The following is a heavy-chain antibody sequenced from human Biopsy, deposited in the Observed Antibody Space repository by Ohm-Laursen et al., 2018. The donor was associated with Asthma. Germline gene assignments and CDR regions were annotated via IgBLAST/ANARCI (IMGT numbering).Heavy chain of an antibody. CDR3: ARGDSSGWSHYYFDY. V-gene: IGHV3-53*01. Sequence: SLRLSCAASGFTVSRDHMFCVRQAPGKGLEWVSVIYSGGTSDTADSVRGRFTISRDFYKNTLYLQMDSLRAEDTAVYYCARGDSSGWSHYYFDYWGQGTLVTVPS. CDR2: IYSGGTS. J-gene: IGHJ4*02. CDR1: GFTVSRDH. D-gene: IGHD6-19*01.